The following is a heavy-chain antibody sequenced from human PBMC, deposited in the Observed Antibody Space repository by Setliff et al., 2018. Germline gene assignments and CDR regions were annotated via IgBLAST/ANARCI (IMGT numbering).Heavy chain of an antibody. CDR1: TFTLGNYS. V-gene: IGHV3-21*06. CDR3: ARSENCGSTHCSPYDY. CDR2: ISPYSDYI. Sequence: LRLSCAASTFTLGNYSMHWVRQAPGKGLAWVSSISPYSDYIYYADSVKGRFTISRDNAKNSLYLQMNSLRAEDTAIYFCARSENCGSTHCSPYDYWGQGALVTVSS. J-gene: IGHJ4*02. D-gene: IGHD2-2*01.